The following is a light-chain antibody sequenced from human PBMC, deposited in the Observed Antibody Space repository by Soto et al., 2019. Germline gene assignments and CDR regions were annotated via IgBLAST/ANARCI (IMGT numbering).Light chain of an antibody. Sequence: QSALTQPASVSGSPGQSITISCTGTTSDIGDYNYVSWYQQHPGKAPKLMIHEVSNRPSGVSNRFSGSKSGNTASLTISGLQAEDEADYYCSSYTSSSTLAVFGGGTQLTVL. CDR2: EVS. V-gene: IGLV2-14*01. J-gene: IGLJ7*01. CDR3: SSYTSSSTLAV. CDR1: TSDIGDYNY.